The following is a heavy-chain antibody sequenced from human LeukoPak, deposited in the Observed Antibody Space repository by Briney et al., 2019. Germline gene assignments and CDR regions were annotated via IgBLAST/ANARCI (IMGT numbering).Heavy chain of an antibody. Sequence: GGSLRLSCAASGFTFDDYAMHWVRQAPGKGLEWVSGITWNRDNIGYGDSVKGQFTISRDNVKNVLYLQMTSLRPEDTALYYCAKDLSSAITSALVLDVWGQGTTVVVSS. D-gene: IGHD3-22*01. CDR1: GFTFDDYA. CDR2: ITWNRDNI. CDR3: AKDLSSAITSALVLDV. J-gene: IGHJ6*02. V-gene: IGHV3-9*01.